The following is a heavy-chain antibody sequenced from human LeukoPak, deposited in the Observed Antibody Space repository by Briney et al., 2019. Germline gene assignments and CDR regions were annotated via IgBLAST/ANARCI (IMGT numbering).Heavy chain of an antibody. V-gene: IGHV3-48*01. J-gene: IGHJ6*03. CDR1: GFTFSSYS. D-gene: IGHD3-22*01. CDR2: ISSSSTTI. CDR3: ARDYYDSSGYYYPRYYYYYYMDV. Sequence: PGGSLRLSCAASGFTFSSYSMMWVRQAPGKGLEWVSYISSSSTTIHYADSVKGRFTISRDNAKNSVYLQMNSLRAEDTAVYYCARDYYDSSGYYYPRYYYYYYMDVWGKGTTVTVSS.